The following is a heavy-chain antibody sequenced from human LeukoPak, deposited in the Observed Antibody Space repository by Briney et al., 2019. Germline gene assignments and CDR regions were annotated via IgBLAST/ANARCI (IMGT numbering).Heavy chain of an antibody. V-gene: IGHV3-73*01. J-gene: IGHJ4*02. CDR2: VRSKANSYAT. CDR1: GFTFSGSA. Sequence: GGSLRLSCAASGFTFSGSAMHWVRQASGKGLEWVGRVRSKANSYATAYAASVKGRFTISRDDSKNTAYLQMNSLKTEDTAVYYCIRLGELGRIVKDDYWGQGTLVTVSS. CDR3: IRLGELGRIVKDDY. D-gene: IGHD1-26*01.